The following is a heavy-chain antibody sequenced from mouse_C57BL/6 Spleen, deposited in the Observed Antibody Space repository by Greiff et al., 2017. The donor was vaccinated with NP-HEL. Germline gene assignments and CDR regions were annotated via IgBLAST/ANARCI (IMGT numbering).Heavy chain of an antibody. J-gene: IGHJ1*03. D-gene: IGHD1-1*01. CDR1: GFSFNTYA. CDR3: VRGLYYGSSFSYWYFDV. CDR2: IRSKSNNYAT. V-gene: IGHV10-1*01. Sequence: EVQLVESGGGLVQPKGSLKLSCAASGFSFNTYAMNWVRQAPGKGLEWVARIRSKSNNYATYYADSVKDRFTISRDDSESMLYLQMNNLKTEDTAMYYCVRGLYYGSSFSYWYFDVWGTGTTVTVSS.